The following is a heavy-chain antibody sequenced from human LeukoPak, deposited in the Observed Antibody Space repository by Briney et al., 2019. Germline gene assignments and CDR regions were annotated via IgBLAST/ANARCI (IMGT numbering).Heavy chain of an antibody. CDR3: ARGLVGATTY. D-gene: IGHD1-26*01. J-gene: IGHJ4*02. CDR1: GYTFTSYA. CDR2: INAGNGNT. Sequence: ASVKVSCKASGYTFTSYAMHWVRQAPGQRLKWMGWINAGNGNTKYSQKFQGRVAITRDTSATTAYMQLTSLKSEDTAVYYCARGLVGATTYWGQGTLVTVSS. V-gene: IGHV1-3*01.